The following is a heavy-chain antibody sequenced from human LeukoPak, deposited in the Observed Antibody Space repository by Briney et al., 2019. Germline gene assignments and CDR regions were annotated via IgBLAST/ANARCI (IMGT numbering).Heavy chain of an antibody. CDR3: AKDKRRQQLVPVDP. CDR1: EFTVSNTY. D-gene: IGHD6-13*01. V-gene: IGHV3-21*01. CDR2: ISSSSSYI. Sequence: GGSLRLSCAASEFTVSNTYMTWVRQAPGKGLEWVSSISSSSSYIYYADSVKGRFTISRDNAKNSLYLQMNSLRAEDTAVYYCAKDKRRQQLVPVDPWGQGTLVTVSS. J-gene: IGHJ5*02.